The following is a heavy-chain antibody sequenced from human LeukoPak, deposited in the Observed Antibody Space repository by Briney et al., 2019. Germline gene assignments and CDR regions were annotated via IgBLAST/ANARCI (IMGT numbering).Heavy chain of an antibody. CDR2: IYYSGST. J-gene: IGHJ4*02. D-gene: IGHD4-17*01. CDR3: AREASTVATRYYFDY. CDR1: GGSISSSSYY. V-gene: IGHV4-39*07. Sequence: SETLSLTCTVSGGSISSSSYYWGWIRQPPGKGLEWIGSIYYSGSTYYNPSLKSRVTISVDTSKNQFSLKLSSMTPTDTAVYYCAREASTVATRYYFDYWAQGTLVTVSS.